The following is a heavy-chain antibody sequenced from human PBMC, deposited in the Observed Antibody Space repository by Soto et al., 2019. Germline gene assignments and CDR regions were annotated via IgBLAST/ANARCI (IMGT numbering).Heavy chain of an antibody. CDR1: GYSFANYC. V-gene: IGHV5-51*01. CDR2: FYSGDSDT. CDR3: ARGSSGFYDY. D-gene: IGHD6-19*01. Sequence: PGESLKISCKGSGYSFANYCIAWVRQMPGKGLEWMGIFYSGDSDTRYSPSFQGQVVISGDKSTNTAYLQWTSLKASDTAMYYCARGSSGFYDYWGQGTLVTVSS. J-gene: IGHJ4*02.